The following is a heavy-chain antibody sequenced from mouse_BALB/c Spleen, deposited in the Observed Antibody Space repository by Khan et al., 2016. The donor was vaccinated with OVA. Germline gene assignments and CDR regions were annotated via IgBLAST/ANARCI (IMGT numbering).Heavy chain of an antibody. CDR3: ARAFYNGTWFAY. J-gene: IGHJ3*01. CDR2: IWAGGST. D-gene: IGHD1-1*01. Sequence: QVQLKESGPGLVAPSQTLSITCTVSGFSLSNYGVHWVRQPPGKGLEWLGVIWAGGSTNHNSALMSRLSISQDDSKSQVFLIMNSLQTVDPAMYYFARAFYNGTWFAYWGQGTLVTVSA. V-gene: IGHV2-9*02. CDR1: GFSLSNYG.